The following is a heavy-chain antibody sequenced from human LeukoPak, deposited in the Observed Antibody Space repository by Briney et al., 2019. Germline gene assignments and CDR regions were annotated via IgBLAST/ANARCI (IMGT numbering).Heavy chain of an antibody. CDR2: ISSSSSYI. CDR1: GFTFSSYS. J-gene: IGHJ3*02. V-gene: IGHV3-21*01. CDR3: ARDSFDAFDI. Sequence: PGGSLRLSRAASGFTFSSYSMNWVRQAPGKGLEWVSSISSSSSYIYYADSVKGRFTISRDNAKNSLYLQMNSLRAEDTAVYYCARDSFDAFDIRGQGTMVTVSS.